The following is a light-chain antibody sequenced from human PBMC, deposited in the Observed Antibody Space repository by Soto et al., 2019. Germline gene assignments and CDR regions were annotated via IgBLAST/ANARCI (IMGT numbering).Light chain of an antibody. J-gene: IGKJ5*01. CDR1: QSVRSN. CDR2: GAS. Sequence: EFVLTQSPVTLSLSPGERATLSCRASQSVRSNLAWYQQKPGQAPRLLIYGASTRATGIPARFGGSGSGTEFTLTISSLQSEDFAVYYCQQYNNWPPITFGQGTRLEIK. V-gene: IGKV3-15*01. CDR3: QQYNNWPPIT.